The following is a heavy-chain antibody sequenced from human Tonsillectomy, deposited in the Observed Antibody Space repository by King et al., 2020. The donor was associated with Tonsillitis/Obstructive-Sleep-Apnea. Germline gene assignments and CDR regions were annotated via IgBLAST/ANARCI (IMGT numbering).Heavy chain of an antibody. CDR3: ARHQGGNYYHYYMDV. V-gene: IGHV3-21*01. CDR2: ITSTSSYI. CDR1: GFTFNIYS. J-gene: IGHJ6*03. D-gene: IGHD3-16*01. Sequence: VQLVESGGGLVKPGGSLRLSCAASGFTFNIYSMDWVRQAPGKGLEWGSSITSTSSYIYSADSVKGRFTISRDNANNSLYLQMHSLRPEDTAVYYCARHQGGNYYHYYMDVWGKGTTVTVSS.